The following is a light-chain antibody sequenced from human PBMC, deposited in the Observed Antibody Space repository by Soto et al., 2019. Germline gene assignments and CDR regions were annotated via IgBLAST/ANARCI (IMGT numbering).Light chain of an antibody. Sequence: EIVMTPSPATLSVSPGERATLSCRASQSVRDRYLAWYQQKPGQAPSLLIYDTSTRATGVPDRFSGSGSGTDFALTISRVEPEDFAIYFCQQYGSSPGTCGQGTKGDIK. J-gene: IGKJ1*01. CDR3: QQYGSSPGT. V-gene: IGKV3-20*01. CDR1: QSVRDRY. CDR2: DTS.